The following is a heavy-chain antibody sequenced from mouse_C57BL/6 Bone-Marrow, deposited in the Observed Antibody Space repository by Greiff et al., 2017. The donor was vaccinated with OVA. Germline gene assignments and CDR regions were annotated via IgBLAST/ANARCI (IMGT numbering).Heavy chain of an antibody. CDR2: IRSKSSNYAT. Sequence: EVKLMESGGGLVQPKGSLKLSCAASGFTFNTYAMHWVRQAPGKGLEWVARIRSKSSNYATYYADSVKDRFTISRDDSQSMLYLKLTNLKTEDTAMYYCVRRDYYYGSSYCFYAMDYWGQGTSVTVSS. V-gene: IGHV10-3*01. CDR3: VRRDYYYGSSYCFYAMDY. CDR1: GFTFNTYA. D-gene: IGHD1-1*01. J-gene: IGHJ4*01.